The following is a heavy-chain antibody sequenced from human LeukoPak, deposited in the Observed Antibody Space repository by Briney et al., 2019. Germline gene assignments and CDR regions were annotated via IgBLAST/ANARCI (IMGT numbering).Heavy chain of an antibody. CDR2: IHSSGST. J-gene: IGHJ4*02. CDR3: ARSTVDTAMVLAY. Sequence: SGTLSLTCSVAGGSISSNYWSWIRQSPGKGLEWIGYIHSSGSTNYNPSLKGRVTISMYTSKNQFSLKVISVTAADTGVYYCARSTVDTAMVLAYWGQGTLVTVSS. V-gene: IGHV4-59*08. D-gene: IGHD5-18*01. CDR1: GGSISSNY.